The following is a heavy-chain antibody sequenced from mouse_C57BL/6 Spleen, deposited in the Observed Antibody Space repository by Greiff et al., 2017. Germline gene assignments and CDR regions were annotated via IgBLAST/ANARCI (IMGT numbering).Heavy chain of an antibody. D-gene: IGHD2-4*01. CDR2: INPNNGGT. J-gene: IGHJ3*01. CDR3: ARSYDYDEFAY. V-gene: IGHV1-26*01. CDR1: GYTFTDYY. Sequence: VQLQQSGPELVKPGASVKISCKASGYTFTDYYMNWVKQSHGKSLEWIGDINPNNGGTSYNQKFKGKATLTVDKSSSTAYMELRSLTSEDSAVYYCARSYDYDEFAYWGQGTLVTVSA.